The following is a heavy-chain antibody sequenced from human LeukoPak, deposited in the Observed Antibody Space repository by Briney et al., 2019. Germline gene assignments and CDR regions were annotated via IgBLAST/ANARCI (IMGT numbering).Heavy chain of an antibody. V-gene: IGHV3-21*01. CDR1: GFTFSSYS. D-gene: IGHD3-22*01. J-gene: IGHJ4*02. Sequence: GGSLRLSCAASGFTFSSYSMNWVRQAPGKGLEWVSSISSSSSYIYYADSVKGRFTISRDNAKNSLYLQMNSLRAEDTAVYYCARDSEAPVTMIVVVIDYWGQGTLVTVSS. CDR2: ISSSSSYI. CDR3: ARDSEAPVTMIVVVIDY.